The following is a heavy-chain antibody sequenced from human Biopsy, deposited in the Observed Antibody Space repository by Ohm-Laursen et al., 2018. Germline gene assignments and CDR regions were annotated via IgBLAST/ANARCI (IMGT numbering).Heavy chain of an antibody. J-gene: IGHJ5*02. V-gene: IGHV4-59*07. CDR1: GGSIISYY. CDR2: VYNGGIT. D-gene: IGHD3-3*01. Sequence: SDTLSLTCSVSGGSIISYYWTWIRQPPGKGLEWIGHVYNGGITKYNPSLKSRVTISKETSKNQFSLQVNSVTAADTAVYYCARTPRDSFWSGSYKRGLWFDPWGQGTLVIVSS. CDR3: ARTPRDSFWSGSYKRGLWFDP.